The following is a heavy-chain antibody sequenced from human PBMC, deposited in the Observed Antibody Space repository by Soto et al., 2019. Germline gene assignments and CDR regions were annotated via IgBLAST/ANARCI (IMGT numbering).Heavy chain of an antibody. J-gene: IGHJ4*02. CDR3: ARQPPYQLLPARFDY. CDR2: MYYSGST. V-gene: IGHV4-39*01. CDR1: GGSISSSSYY. Sequence: QLQLQESGPGLVKPSETLSLTCTVSGGSISSSSYYWGWIRQPPGKGLEWIGSMYYSGSTYYNPSPKSRVTISVDTSKNQFSLTLSSVTAADTAVYYCARQPPYQLLPARFDYWGQGTLVTVSS. D-gene: IGHD2-2*01.